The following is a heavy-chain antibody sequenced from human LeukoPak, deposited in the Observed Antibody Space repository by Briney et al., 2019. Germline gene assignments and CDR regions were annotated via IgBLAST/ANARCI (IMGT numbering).Heavy chain of an antibody. D-gene: IGHD1-1*01. Sequence: FTSSASGFTFNGAWLNWVRQAPGKGLEWVANLDPSGSQKRYVDSAKGRFTIFKDNPGTSLYLEMNSLRAEDTAIYYCAIWTSGNFWGQGTLVTVSS. V-gene: IGHV3-7*01. CDR3: AIWTSGNF. J-gene: IGHJ4*02. CDR2: LDPSGSQK. CDR1: GFTFNGAW.